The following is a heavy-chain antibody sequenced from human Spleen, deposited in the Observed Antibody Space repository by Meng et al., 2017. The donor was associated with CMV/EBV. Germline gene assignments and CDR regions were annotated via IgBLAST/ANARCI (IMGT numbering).Heavy chain of an antibody. CDR3: ARGEDDFWSGYSYFVY. CDR2: IKQDGSEK. CDR1: GFTFNTYW. D-gene: IGHD3-3*01. Sequence: GGSLRLSCAASGFTFNTYWMSWVRQAPGKGLEWVANIKQDGSEKYYVGSVKGRFTISRDNSRNTLSLQMNSLRADDTAVYYCARGEDDFWSGYSYFVYWGQGTPVTVSS. V-gene: IGHV3-7*01. J-gene: IGHJ4*02.